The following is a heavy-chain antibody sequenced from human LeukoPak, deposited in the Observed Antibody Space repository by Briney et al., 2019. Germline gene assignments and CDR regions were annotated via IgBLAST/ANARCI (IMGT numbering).Heavy chain of an antibody. J-gene: IGHJ4*02. V-gene: IGHV3-48*03. CDR3: ARALPIDY. CDR1: GFTFSSYA. CDR2: ISSSGTTV. Sequence: GGSLRLSCAASGFTFSSYALNWVRQAPGKGLEWLSYISSSGTTVYCADSVKGRFTISRDNADNSLCLQMNSLRAEDTAVYYCARALPIDYWGQGTLVTVSP.